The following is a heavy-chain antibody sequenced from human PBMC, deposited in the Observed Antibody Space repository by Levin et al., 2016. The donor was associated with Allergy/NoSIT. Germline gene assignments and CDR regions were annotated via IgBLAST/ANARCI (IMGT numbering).Heavy chain of an antibody. V-gene: IGHV3-23*01. J-gene: IGHJ4*02. D-gene: IGHD1-1*01. CDR2: ISGSGGST. Sequence: WIRQPPGKGLEWVSAISGSGGSTYYADSVKGRFTISRDNSKNTLYLQMNSLRAEDTAVYYCAKDRNGDFDYWGQGTLVTVSS. CDR3: AKDRNGDFDY.